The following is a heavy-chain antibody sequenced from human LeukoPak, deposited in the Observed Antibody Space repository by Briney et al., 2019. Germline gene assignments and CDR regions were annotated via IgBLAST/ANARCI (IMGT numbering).Heavy chain of an antibody. Sequence: TGGSLRLSYAASGFTFSSYGMHWVRQAPGKGLEWVAVIWYDGSNKYYADSVKGRFTISRDNSKNTLYLQMNSLRAEDTAVYYCAKDRAGATFFDYWGQGTLVTVSS. D-gene: IGHD1-26*01. V-gene: IGHV3-33*06. CDR1: GFTFSSYG. J-gene: IGHJ4*02. CDR2: IWYDGSNK. CDR3: AKDRAGATFFDY.